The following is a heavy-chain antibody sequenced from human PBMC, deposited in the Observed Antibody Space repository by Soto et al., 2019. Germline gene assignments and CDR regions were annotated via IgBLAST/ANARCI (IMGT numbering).Heavy chain of an antibody. CDR3: ASGYCGGGSCYHPSPRSLFHMDV. CDR2: IWSDGQNK. Sequence: GGSLRLSCAASGFNLSSYVMHWVRQAPGKGLEWVAVIWSDGQNKYYADSVKGRFTIARDNSKDTLYLQMNSLRAEDTAVYYCASGYCGGGSCYHPSPRSLFHMDVWGKGTTVTVSS. J-gene: IGHJ6*03. D-gene: IGHD2-15*01. V-gene: IGHV3-33*01. CDR1: GFNLSSYV.